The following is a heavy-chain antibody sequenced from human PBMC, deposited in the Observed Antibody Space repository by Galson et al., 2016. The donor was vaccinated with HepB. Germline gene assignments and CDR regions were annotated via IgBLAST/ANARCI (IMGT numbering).Heavy chain of an antibody. J-gene: IGHJ6*01. V-gene: IGHV6-1*01. Sequence: CAISGDSVSNDNVAWNWIRQSPSRGLEWLGRTFYRSSWSHHYAFSVASRITINPETSKNHFSLQLNSVTPEHTAVYYCARVQMLGSGFDLSGQGPTVTVAHHTTCNPDPTKNLSALQLTSVAPEDTAVYCGAIVQILGRGFDLWGQGTTVTVSS. CDR1: GDSVSNDNVA. CDR3: ARVQMLGSGFDLSGQGPTVTVAHHTTCNPDPTKNLSALQLTSVAPEDTAVYCGAIVQILGRGFDL. CDR2: TFYRSSWSH. D-gene: IGHD4-17*01.